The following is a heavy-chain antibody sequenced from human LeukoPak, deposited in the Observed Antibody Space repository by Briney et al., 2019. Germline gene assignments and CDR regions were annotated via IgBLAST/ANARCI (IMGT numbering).Heavy chain of an antibody. Sequence: SETLSLTCTVSGGAISSSSYYWGWIRQPPGKGLEWIGSIYYSGSTYYNPSIKGRVTISADTAKNQFSLKLSSVTAADTAVYYCARWAGGYYKNFDPWGQGTLVTVSS. CDR3: ARWAGGYYKNFDP. J-gene: IGHJ5*02. V-gene: IGHV4-39*07. D-gene: IGHD3-22*01. CDR1: GGAISSSSYY. CDR2: IYYSGST.